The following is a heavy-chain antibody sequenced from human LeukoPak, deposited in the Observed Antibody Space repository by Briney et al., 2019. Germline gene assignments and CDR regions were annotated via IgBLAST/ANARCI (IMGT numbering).Heavy chain of an antibody. V-gene: IGHV3-21*04. J-gene: IGHJ4*02. CDR3: AKRVDIVVVTAEYYFDY. D-gene: IGHD2-21*02. CDR1: GFTFSSYS. Sequence: GGSLRLSCAASGFTFSSYSMNWVRQAPGKGLEWVSSISSSSSYIYYADSVKGRFTISRDNSKNMLYLQMNSLRADDTAVYYCAKRVDIVVVTAEYYFDYWGQGTLVTVSS. CDR2: ISSSSSYI.